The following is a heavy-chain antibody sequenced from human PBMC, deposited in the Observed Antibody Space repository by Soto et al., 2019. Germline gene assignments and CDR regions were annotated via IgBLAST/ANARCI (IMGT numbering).Heavy chain of an antibody. V-gene: IGHV1-18*01. CDR2: INGYTGNT. J-gene: IGHJ6*02. CDR3: ARSWVTGKGGMDV. D-gene: IGHD3-16*01. CDR1: GYTFTSYG. Sequence: QVQLVQSGAEVKKPGASVKVSCKASGYTFTSYGFSWVRQAPGQGLEWMGWINGYTGNTHYAQKFQGRVTMTKDTSTSTAYRELWTLISDDTAVYYCARSWVTGKGGMDVWGQGTTVTVSS.